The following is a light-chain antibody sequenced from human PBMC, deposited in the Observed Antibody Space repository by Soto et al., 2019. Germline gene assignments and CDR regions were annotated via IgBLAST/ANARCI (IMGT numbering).Light chain of an antibody. CDR3: QQYGSSPRT. CDR1: QSVSSSN. Sequence: EIVLTQSPGTLSLSPGERATLSCRASQSVSSSNLAWYQKKPGQAPRLVIHGASSRATGIPDMFSGSGSGTDFTLTISRLEPEDFAVYYCQQYGSSPRTFGQGTKVEMK. V-gene: IGKV3-20*01. CDR2: GAS. J-gene: IGKJ1*01.